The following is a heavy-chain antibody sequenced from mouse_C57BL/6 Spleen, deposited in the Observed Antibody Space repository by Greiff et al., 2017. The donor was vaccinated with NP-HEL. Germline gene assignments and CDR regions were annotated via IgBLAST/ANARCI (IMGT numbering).Heavy chain of an antibody. Sequence: EVQVVESGGGLVKPGGSLKLSCAASGFTFSSYAMSWVRQTPEKRLVWVATISDGGSYTYYPDTVKGRFTISRDNAKNNLYLQMSDLKSEDTAMYYCAREGGYGSSYYFDYWGQGTTLTVSS. CDR3: AREGGYGSSYYFDY. V-gene: IGHV5-4*01. D-gene: IGHD1-1*01. CDR1: GFTFSSYA. CDR2: ISDGGSYT. J-gene: IGHJ2*01.